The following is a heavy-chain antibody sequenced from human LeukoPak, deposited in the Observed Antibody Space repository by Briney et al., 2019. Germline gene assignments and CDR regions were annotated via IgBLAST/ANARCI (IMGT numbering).Heavy chain of an antibody. D-gene: IGHD3-9*01. V-gene: IGHV4-38-2*02. CDR2: IHHSGST. CDR3: ARARYAYYYYYMDV. J-gene: IGHJ6*03. CDR1: GFSIRSGFY. Sequence: PSETLSLTCTVSGFSIRSGFYWGWIRQPPGKGMEWIGNIHHSGSTYYNPSLKSRVTISVDTSKNQFSLKVTSVTATDTAVYYCARARYAYYYYYMDVWGKGTTVTISS.